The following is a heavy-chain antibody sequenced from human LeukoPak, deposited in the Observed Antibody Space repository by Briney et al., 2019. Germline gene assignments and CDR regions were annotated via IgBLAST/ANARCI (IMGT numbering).Heavy chain of an antibody. Sequence: GGSLRLSCAASGFTFSSYAMSWVRQAPGKGLEWVSAISGSGGNTYFADSVKGRFTISRDNSKNTLYLQMNSLRAEDTAVYYCAKDGGGYDTSGYYYGDYWGQGTLVTVPS. J-gene: IGHJ4*02. CDR3: AKDGGGYDTSGYYYGDY. CDR1: GFTFSSYA. CDR2: ISGSGGNT. V-gene: IGHV3-23*01. D-gene: IGHD3-22*01.